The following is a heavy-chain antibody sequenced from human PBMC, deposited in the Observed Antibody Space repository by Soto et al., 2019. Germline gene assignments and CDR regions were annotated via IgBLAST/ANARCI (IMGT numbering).Heavy chain of an antibody. CDR1: GDSMSKYY. CDR3: ARTVGAAYYFDF. Sequence: LSLTCTVSGDSMSKYYWSWIRQPAGKGLEWIGRIYTSGSTNYNPSLKSRVNMSIDTSNNHFSLNLKSVTAADAAVYYCARTVGAAYYFDFWGQGALVTVSS. V-gene: IGHV4-4*07. CDR2: IYTSGST. D-gene: IGHD1-26*01. J-gene: IGHJ4*02.